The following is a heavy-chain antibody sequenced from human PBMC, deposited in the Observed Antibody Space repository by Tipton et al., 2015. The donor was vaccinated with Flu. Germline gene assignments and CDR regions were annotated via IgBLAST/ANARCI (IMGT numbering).Heavy chain of an antibody. Sequence: TLSLTCTVSGDSISRFYWSWIRQPPGKGLEWIGYSGGTNYNPSLKNRVTISLDTSKNQFSLQLKSVTASDTAVYYCARLKLFALVNHSYYYGLDVWGQGTTVTVS. CDR1: GDSISRFY. D-gene: IGHD3/OR15-3a*01. V-gene: IGHV4-59*08. J-gene: IGHJ6*02. CDR3: ARLKLFALVNHSYYYGLDV. CDR2: SGGT.